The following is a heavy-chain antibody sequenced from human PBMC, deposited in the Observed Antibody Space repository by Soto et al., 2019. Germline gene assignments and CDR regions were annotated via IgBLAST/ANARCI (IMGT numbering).Heavy chain of an antibody. J-gene: IGHJ3*02. V-gene: IGHV4-39*01. Sequence: SETLSLTCTVSGSSISSSSYYWGWIRQPPGKGLEWIGSIYYSGSTYYNPSLKSRVTISVDTSKNQFSLKLSSVTAADTAVYYCARRVVVAATTATFDIWGQGTMVTVSS. CDR1: GSSISSSSYY. CDR2: IYYSGST. CDR3: ARRVVVAATTATFDI. D-gene: IGHD2-15*01.